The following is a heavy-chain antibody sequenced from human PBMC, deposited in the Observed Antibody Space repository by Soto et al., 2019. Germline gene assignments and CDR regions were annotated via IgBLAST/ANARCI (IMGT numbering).Heavy chain of an antibody. CDR1: GFTLSSYC. D-gene: IGHD3-10*01. CDR3: GTDQWGGAFDI. Sequence: GSLRPSCAASGFTLSSYCMAWVRQTPGKGLEFVANIREDGKEINYVDSVKGRFTISRDNAKNSLFLQMNSLRDDDTAVYYCGTDQWGGAFDIGGPGTMVTVSS. V-gene: IGHV3-7*01. J-gene: IGHJ3*02. CDR2: IREDGKEI.